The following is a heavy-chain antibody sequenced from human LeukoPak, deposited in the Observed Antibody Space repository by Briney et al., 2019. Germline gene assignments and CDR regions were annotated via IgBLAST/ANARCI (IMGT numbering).Heavy chain of an antibody. CDR2: IYYRGST. J-gene: IGHJ6*02. D-gene: IGHD3-16*01. CDR1: GGSISSYY. V-gene: IGHV4-59*01. CDR3: ARDGGTAGYYYYGMDV. Sequence: SETLSLTCTVSGGSISSYYWSWIRQPPGKGLEWIGYIYYRGSTNYNPSLKSRVTISVDTSKNQFSLKLSSVTAADTAVYYCARDGGTAGYYYYGMDVWGQGTTVTVSS.